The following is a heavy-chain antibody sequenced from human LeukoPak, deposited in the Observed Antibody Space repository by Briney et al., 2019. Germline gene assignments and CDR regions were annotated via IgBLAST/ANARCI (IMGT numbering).Heavy chain of an antibody. CDR3: ARDSSGGSPVDY. CDR2: IYYSGST. CDR1: GGSISSGDDY. V-gene: IGHV4-30-4*08. J-gene: IGHJ4*02. Sequence: SETLSLTCTVSGGSISSGDDYWSWIRQPPGKGLEWIGYIYYSGSTYYNPSLKSRVTISVDTSKNQFSLKLSSVTAADTAVYYCARDSSGGSPVDYWGQGTPVTVSS. D-gene: IGHD6-19*01.